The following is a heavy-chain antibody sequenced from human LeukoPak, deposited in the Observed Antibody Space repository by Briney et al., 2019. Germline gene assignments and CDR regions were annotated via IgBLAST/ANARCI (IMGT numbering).Heavy chain of an antibody. CDR3: AKAHTGGYLTYFAY. CDR1: GFTVSSNY. J-gene: IGHJ4*02. D-gene: IGHD1-26*01. CDR2: IYSGGGT. V-gene: IGHV3-53*01. Sequence: GSLRLSCAASGFTVSSNYMSWVRQAPGKGLEWVSVIYSGGGTYYADSVKGRFTISRDNSKNTLYLQMNSLRAEDTAVYYCAKAHTGGYLTYFAYWGQGTLVTVSS.